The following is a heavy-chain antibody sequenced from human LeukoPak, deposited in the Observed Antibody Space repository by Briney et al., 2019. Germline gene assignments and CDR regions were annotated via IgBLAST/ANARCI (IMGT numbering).Heavy chain of an antibody. CDR2: IYYSGST. D-gene: IGHD6-19*01. CDR1: GGSISSYY. V-gene: IGHV4-59*01. Sequence: SSETLSLTCTVSGGSISSYYWSWIRQPPGKGLEWIGYIYYSGSTNYNPSLKSRVTISVDTSKNQFSLNLSSVTAADTAVYYCARVGSWYSSGWYYFDYWGQGTLVTVSS. CDR3: ARVGSWYSSGWYYFDY. J-gene: IGHJ4*02.